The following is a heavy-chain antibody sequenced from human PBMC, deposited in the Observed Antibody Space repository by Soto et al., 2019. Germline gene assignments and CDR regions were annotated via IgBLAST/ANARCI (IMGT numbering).Heavy chain of an antibody. J-gene: IGHJ6*02. CDR2: TYYRSKWYN. V-gene: IGHV6-1*01. CDR1: GDSVSSNSAA. CDR3: ARDRPRPIAAAAPGMDV. D-gene: IGHD6-13*01. Sequence: SQPLSLTCAISGDSVSSNSAAWNWIRQSPSRGLEWLGRTYYRSKWYNDYAVSVKSRITINPDTSKNQFSLQLNSVTPEDTAVYYCARDRPRPIAAAAPGMDVWGQGTTVTVSS.